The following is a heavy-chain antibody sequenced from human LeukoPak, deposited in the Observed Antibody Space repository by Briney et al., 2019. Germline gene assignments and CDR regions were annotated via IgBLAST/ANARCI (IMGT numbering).Heavy chain of an antibody. D-gene: IGHD2-2*01. CDR3: ARGRSVVVPLNWFDP. J-gene: IGHJ5*02. Sequence: ASVKVSCKASGYTFTSYDINWVRQATGQGLEWMGWMNPNSGNTGYAQEFQGRVTITRNTSISTAYMELSSLRSEDTTVYYCARGRSVVVPLNWFDPWGQGTLVTVSS. V-gene: IGHV1-8*03. CDR1: GYTFTSYD. CDR2: MNPNSGNT.